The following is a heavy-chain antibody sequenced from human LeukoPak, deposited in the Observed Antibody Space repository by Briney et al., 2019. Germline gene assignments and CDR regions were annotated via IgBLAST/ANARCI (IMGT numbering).Heavy chain of an antibody. Sequence: HAGGSLRLSCAASGFSFSCTHMIWVRQALGEGSEWVSGLNKNGNKKYYVDHVRGRFTSSRDNNKNMLYLHINSLRDADNALFSCAKDKHNWGSDYWGQGTLVTVSS. J-gene: IGHJ4*02. CDR2: LNKNGNKK. V-gene: IGHV3-23*01. CDR1: GFSFSCTH. CDR3: AKDKHNWGSDY. D-gene: IGHD7-27*01.